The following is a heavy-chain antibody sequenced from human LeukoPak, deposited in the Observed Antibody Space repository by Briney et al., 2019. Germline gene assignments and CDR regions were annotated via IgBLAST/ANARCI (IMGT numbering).Heavy chain of an antibody. J-gene: IGHJ4*02. Sequence: KSGGSLRLSCAASGFTFSNYSMNWVRQAPGKGLERVSYIHSSSSTKYYADSVKGRFTISRDNAKNSLYLQMNSLRDEDTAVYYCARALVVPTAIAGAAFYWGQGTLVTVSS. CDR1: GFTFSNYS. CDR3: ARALVVPTAIAGAAFY. D-gene: IGHD2-2*02. CDR2: IHSSSSTK. V-gene: IGHV3-48*02.